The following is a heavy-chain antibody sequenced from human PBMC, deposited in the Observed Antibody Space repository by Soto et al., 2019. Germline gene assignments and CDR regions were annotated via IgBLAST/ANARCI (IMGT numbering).Heavy chain of an antibody. J-gene: IGHJ4*02. CDR1: GGTFSSYT. D-gene: IGHD5-12*01. Sequence: QVQLVQSGAEVKKPGSSVKVSCKASGGTFSSYTISWLRQAPGQGLEWMGRIIPILGIANYAQKFQGRVTITADKSTSTAYKERSSLRSEDTAVYYCARDGGGGYDFDYWGQGTLVTVSS. CDR3: ARDGGGGYDFDY. V-gene: IGHV1-69*08. CDR2: IIPILGIA.